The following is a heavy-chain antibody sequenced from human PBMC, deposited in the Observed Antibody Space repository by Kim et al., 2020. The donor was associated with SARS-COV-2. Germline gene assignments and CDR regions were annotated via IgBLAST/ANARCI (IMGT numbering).Heavy chain of an antibody. J-gene: IGHJ4*02. V-gene: IGHV1-8*01. D-gene: IGHD3-10*01. Sequence: ASVKVSCKASGYTFTSYDINWVRQATGQGLEWMGWMNPNSGNTGYAQKFQGRVTMTRNTAISTAYMELSSLRSEDTAVYYCVRSGAKGGLYYYGSGSFDYWGQGTLVTVSS. CDR3: VRSGAKGGLYYYGSGSFDY. CDR1: GYTFTSYD. CDR2: MNPNSGNT.